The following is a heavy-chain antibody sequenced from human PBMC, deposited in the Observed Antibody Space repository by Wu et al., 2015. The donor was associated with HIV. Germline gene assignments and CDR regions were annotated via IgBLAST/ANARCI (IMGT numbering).Heavy chain of an antibody. CDR2: INPNSGGT. V-gene: IGHV1-2*02. CDR3: ARDIGRTYYYDSSGYYCPGY. J-gene: IGHJ4*02. CDR1: GYTFTGYY. Sequence: QVQLVQSGAEVKKPGASVKVSCKASGYTFTGYYMHWVRQAPGQGLEWMGWINPNSGGTNYAQKFQGRVTMTRDTSISTAYMELSRLRSDDTAVYYCARDIGRTYYYDSSGYYCPGYWGQGTLVTVSS. D-gene: IGHD3-22*01.